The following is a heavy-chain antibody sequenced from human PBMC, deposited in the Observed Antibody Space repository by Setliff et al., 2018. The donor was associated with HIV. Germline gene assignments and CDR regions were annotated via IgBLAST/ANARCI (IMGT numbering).Heavy chain of an antibody. V-gene: IGHV3-21*01. Sequence: GGSLRLSCAASGFTFSSYTMNWVRQAPGKGLEWVSSISSSRSYIYYADSVKGRFTISRDNAENPLQLQMNSLRAEDTAVYYCACVYYNSWSGYYDPYALDIWGQGTMVTVSS. CDR2: ISSSRSYI. CDR3: ACVYYNSWSGYYDPYALDI. J-gene: IGHJ3*02. CDR1: GFTFSSYT. D-gene: IGHD3-3*01.